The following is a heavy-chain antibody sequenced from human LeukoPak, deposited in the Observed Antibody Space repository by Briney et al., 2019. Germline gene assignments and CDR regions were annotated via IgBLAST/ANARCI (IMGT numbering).Heavy chain of an antibody. J-gene: IGHJ6*03. Sequence: SETLSLTCTVSGGSISSGGYYWSWIRQHPGKGLEWIGYIYYSGSTYYNPSLKSRVTISVDTSKNQFSLKLSSVTAADTAVYYCARVRGRTMIVVVPGDYMDVWGKGTTVTVSS. CDR3: ARVRGRTMIVVVPGDYMDV. CDR2: IYYSGST. CDR1: GGSISSGGYY. D-gene: IGHD3-22*01. V-gene: IGHV4-31*03.